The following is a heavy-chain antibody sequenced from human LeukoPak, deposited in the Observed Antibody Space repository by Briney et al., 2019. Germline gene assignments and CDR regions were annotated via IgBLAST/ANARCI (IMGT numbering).Heavy chain of an antibody. D-gene: IGHD3-3*01. J-gene: IGHJ4*02. CDR3: ARGWPFCY. Sequence: SETLSLTCTVSGGSISSGSYYWSWIRQPAWKGLEWIGRIYTSGSTNYNPSLKSRVTISVDTSKNQVSLKLSSVTAADTAVYYCARGWPFCYWGQGTLVTVSS. CDR2: IYTSGST. V-gene: IGHV4-61*02. CDR1: GGSISSGSYY.